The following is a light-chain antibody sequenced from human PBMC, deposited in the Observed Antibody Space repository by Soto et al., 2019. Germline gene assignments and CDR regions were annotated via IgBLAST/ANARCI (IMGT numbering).Light chain of an antibody. V-gene: IGKV3-15*01. J-gene: IGKJ1*01. CDR3: QQYNNWPPWT. CDR2: GAS. Sequence: EVVMTQSPSTLSVSPGERDTLSCRASQSVTTNMAWYQQKPGQAPRLLIYGASTRATGIPARFSGSGSGTDFTLTISSLQSEDFAVYYCQQYNNWPPWTFGQGTKVDIK. CDR1: QSVTTN.